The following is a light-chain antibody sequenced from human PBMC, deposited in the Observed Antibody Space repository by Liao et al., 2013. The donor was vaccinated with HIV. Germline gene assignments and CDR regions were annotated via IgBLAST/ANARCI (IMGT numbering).Light chain of an antibody. CDR3: QSTDSSGAQWV. V-gene: IGLV3-25*03. Sequence: SYELTQPPSVSVSPGQTARITCSGDALAKLYTYWYQQKPGQAPVLVIYKDTERPSGIPERLSGSSSGTEATLTIRGVQAEDEADYYCQSTDSSGAQWVFGGGTKLTVL. J-gene: IGLJ3*02. CDR1: ALAKLY. CDR2: KDT.